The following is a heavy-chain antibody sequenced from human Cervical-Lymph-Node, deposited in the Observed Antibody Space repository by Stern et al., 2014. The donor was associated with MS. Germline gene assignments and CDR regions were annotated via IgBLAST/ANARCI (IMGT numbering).Heavy chain of an antibody. CDR2: IYWDDDK. J-gene: IGHJ3*02. Sequence: QVTLKESGPTLVKPTQTLTLTCTFSGFSLSSSGLGVGWVRQPPGRAPEWLALIYWDDDKRYNPSLKSRLTITKDTSKNQVVLTLTNMDPVDTATYYCAHRSSQSTTVVTSLAFDIWGQGTMVTVSS. CDR1: GFSLSSSGLG. D-gene: IGHD4-23*01. CDR3: AHRSSQSTTVVTSLAFDI. V-gene: IGHV2-5*02.